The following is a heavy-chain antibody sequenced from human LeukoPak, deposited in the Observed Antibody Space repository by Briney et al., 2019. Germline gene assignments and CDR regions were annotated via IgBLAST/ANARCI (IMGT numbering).Heavy chain of an antibody. D-gene: IGHD3-22*01. J-gene: IGHJ4*02. Sequence: QSGGSLRLSCAASGFTFSSYTMSWVRQAPGKGLEWVSVISGSGGSTYYADSVKGRFTISRDSSKNTLYLQMNSLRAEDTAVYYCAKLTPPMIVVVKDWGQGTLVTVSS. V-gene: IGHV3-23*01. CDR1: GFTFSSYT. CDR3: AKLTPPMIVVVKD. CDR2: ISGSGGST.